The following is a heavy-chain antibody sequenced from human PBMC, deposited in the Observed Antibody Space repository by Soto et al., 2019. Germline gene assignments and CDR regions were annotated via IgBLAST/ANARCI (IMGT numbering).Heavy chain of an antibody. J-gene: IGHJ4*02. Sequence: GGSLRLSCAASGFTFSSYGMHWVRQAPGKGLEWVAVISYDGSNKYYADSVKGRFTISRDNSKNTLYLQMNSLRAEDTAVYYCAKDIRDDYYDSSGYYQFDYWGQGTLVTVSS. CDR2: ISYDGSNK. D-gene: IGHD3-22*01. V-gene: IGHV3-30*18. CDR1: GFTFSSYG. CDR3: AKDIRDDYYDSSGYYQFDY.